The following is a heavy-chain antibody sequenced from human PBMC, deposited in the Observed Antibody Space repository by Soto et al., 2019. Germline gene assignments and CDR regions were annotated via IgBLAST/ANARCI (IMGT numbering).Heavy chain of an antibody. J-gene: IGHJ6*02. CDR3: ARGQTLGCSGGSCYSYYYGMDV. CDR2: INHSGST. CDR1: GGSFSGYY. D-gene: IGHD2-15*01. Sequence: SETLSLTCAVYGGSFSGYYWIWIRQPPGKGQEWMGEINHSGSTNYNPSLKSRVTISVDTSKNQFSLKLSSVTAADTAVYYCARGQTLGCSGGSCYSYYYGMDVWGQGTTVTVSS. V-gene: IGHV4-34*01.